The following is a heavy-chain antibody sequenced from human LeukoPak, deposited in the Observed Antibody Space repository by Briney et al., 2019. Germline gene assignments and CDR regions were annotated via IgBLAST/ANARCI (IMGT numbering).Heavy chain of an antibody. CDR1: GGSISSYY. CDR2: IYYSGST. Sequence: PSETLSLTCTVSGGSISSYYWSWIRQPPGKGLEWIGYIYYSGSTNYNPSLKSRVTISVDTSKNQFSLKLSSVTAADTAVYYCAGGVHYGDYLSDYWGQGTLVTVSS. D-gene: IGHD4-17*01. J-gene: IGHJ4*02. V-gene: IGHV4-59*08. CDR3: AGGVHYGDYLSDY.